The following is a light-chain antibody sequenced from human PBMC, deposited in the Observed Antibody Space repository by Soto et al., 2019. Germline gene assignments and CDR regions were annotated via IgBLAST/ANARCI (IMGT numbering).Light chain of an antibody. CDR3: QQYGGSPPYT. V-gene: IGKV3-20*01. Sequence: EIVLTQSPGTLSLSPGERVTLSCRASQSVSSSYLAWYQQKPAQAPRLLIYGASNRATGIPDRFSGSGSGTDFTLNISRLEPEDFAVYYWQQYGGSPPYTFGQGTKLEIK. CDR2: GAS. CDR1: QSVSSSY. J-gene: IGKJ2*01.